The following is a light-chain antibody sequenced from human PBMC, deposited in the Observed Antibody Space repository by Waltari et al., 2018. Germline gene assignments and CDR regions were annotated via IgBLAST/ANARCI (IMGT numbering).Light chain of an antibody. CDR1: SGAVPSGHY. Sequence: QAVVTQEPSLTVSPGGTVTLTCGSSSGAVPSGHYPYWFQQKPGQAPRTLIYDTRNKHSWTPARFSGSLFGGKAALTLSGAQPEDEANYYCLLSYSGARVFGGGTKLTVL. J-gene: IGLJ3*02. V-gene: IGLV7-46*01. CDR3: LLSYSGARV. CDR2: DTR.